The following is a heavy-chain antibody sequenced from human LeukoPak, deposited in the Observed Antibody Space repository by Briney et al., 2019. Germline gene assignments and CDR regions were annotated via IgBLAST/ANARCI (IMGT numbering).Heavy chain of an antibody. CDR2: IYYSGST. CDR3: ARVPTVTTRDFDY. CDR1: GGSISSYY. Sequence: PSETLSLTCTVSGGSISSYYWSWIRQPPGKGLEWIGYIYYSGSTNYNPSLKSRVTISVDTSKNQFSLKLSSVTAADTAVYYCARVPTVTTRDFDYWGQGTLVTVSS. J-gene: IGHJ4*02. D-gene: IGHD4-17*01. V-gene: IGHV4-59*08.